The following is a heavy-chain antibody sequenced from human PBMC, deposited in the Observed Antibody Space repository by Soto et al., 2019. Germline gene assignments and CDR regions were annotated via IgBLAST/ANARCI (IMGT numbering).Heavy chain of an antibody. CDR3: ARGDEIYCTRTSCQRKYFFDS. V-gene: IGHV4-34*01. CDR1: GGSFSAYY. J-gene: IGHJ4*02. CDR2: VNPSGIT. D-gene: IGHD2-2*01. Sequence: KPSETLSLTCAVYGGSFSAYYWNWIRQPPGKGLEWIGEVNPSGITNYNSSLRSRVTISVDTSQVQISLKLTSVTAADTAVYFCARGDEIYCTRTSCQRKYFFDSWGQGALVTVSS.